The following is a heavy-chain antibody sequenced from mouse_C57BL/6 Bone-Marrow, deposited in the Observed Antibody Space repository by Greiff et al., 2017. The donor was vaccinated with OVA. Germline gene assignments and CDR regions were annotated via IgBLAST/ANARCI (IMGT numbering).Heavy chain of an antibody. V-gene: IGHV1-81*01. D-gene: IGHD2-3*01. CDR3: AIYDGYYLYAMDY. CDR1: GYTFTSYG. CDR2: IYPRSGNT. Sequence: VQLQQSGAELARPGASVKLSCKASGYTFTSYGISWVKQRTGQGLEWIGEIYPRSGNTYYNEKFKGKATLTADKSSSTAYMELRSLTSEDSADYFCAIYDGYYLYAMDYWGQGTSVTVSS. J-gene: IGHJ4*01.